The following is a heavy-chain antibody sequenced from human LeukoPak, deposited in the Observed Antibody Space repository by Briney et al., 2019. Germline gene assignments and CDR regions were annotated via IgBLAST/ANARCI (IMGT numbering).Heavy chain of an antibody. D-gene: IGHD6-13*01. V-gene: IGHV4-59*01. CDR1: GGSINSFY. Sequence: TSETLSLTCTVSGGSINSFYWGWIRQSPGKGLEWIGNIYYSGSTNYNPSLKSRVTISVDTSKNQSSLKLTSVTAADTAVYYCARDHTYSTSYYFDSWGQGTPVTVSS. CDR3: ARDHTYSTSYYFDS. CDR2: IYYSGST. J-gene: IGHJ4*02.